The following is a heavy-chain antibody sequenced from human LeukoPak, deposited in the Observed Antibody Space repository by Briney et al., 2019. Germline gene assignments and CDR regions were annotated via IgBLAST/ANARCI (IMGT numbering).Heavy chain of an antibody. CDR3: ARDRVAVAGRGAFDI. CDR2: IWYDGSNK. D-gene: IGHD6-19*01. J-gene: IGHJ3*02. CDR1: GYSFSDHG. Sequence: GGSRRLSCLASGYSFSDHGIYWIRQAPGIGLEWVAVIWYDGSNKYYADSVKGRFTISRDNSKNTLYLQMNSLRAEDTAVYYCARDRVAVAGRGAFDIWGQGTMVTVSS. V-gene: IGHV3-33*01.